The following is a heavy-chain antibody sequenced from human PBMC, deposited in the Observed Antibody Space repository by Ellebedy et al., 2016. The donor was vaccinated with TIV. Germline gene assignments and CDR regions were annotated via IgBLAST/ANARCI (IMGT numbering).Heavy chain of an antibody. J-gene: IGHJ3*01. CDR3: ARARGAAARSFDL. V-gene: IGHV1-8*01. CDR2: MNPNSGNR. Sequence: AASVKVSCKASGYTFTSYDINWMRQATGQGLEWMGWMNPNSGNRGYAQKFQDRLTMTRNTSINTAYLDLSSLRSEDTAVYYCARARGAAARSFDLWGQGTVVTVSS. D-gene: IGHD2-15*01. CDR1: GYTFTSYD.